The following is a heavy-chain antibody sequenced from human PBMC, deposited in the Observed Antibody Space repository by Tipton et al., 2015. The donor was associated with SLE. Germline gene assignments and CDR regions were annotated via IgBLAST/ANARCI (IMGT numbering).Heavy chain of an antibody. CDR2: VSASGSSI. Sequence: SLRLSCVASGFTFSNYEMNWVRQAPGKGLEWVAYVSASGSSINYADSVKGRFTVSRDNAKGSLYLQMSSLRAEDTALYYCARGYCPGGVCYTDYFDYWGQGTLVTVSS. J-gene: IGHJ4*02. CDR3: ARGYCPGGVCYTDYFDY. V-gene: IGHV3-48*03. CDR1: GFTFSNYE. D-gene: IGHD2-8*02.